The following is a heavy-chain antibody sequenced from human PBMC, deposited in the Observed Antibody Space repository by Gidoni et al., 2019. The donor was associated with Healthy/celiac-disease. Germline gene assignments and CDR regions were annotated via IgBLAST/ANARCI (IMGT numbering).Heavy chain of an antibody. J-gene: IGHJ4*02. CDR3: TRGGILDGRWLHRY. D-gene: IGHD5-12*01. V-gene: IGHV3-49*04. CDR1: GFTFGDYA. Sequence: EVQLVESGGGLVQPGRSLRLSCPASGFTFGDYAMSWVRQAPGKGLEWVGFIRSKAYGGTTEYAASVKGRFTISRDDSKSIAYLQMNSLKTEDTAVYYCTRGGILDGRWLHRYWGQGTLVTVSS. CDR2: IRSKAYGGTT.